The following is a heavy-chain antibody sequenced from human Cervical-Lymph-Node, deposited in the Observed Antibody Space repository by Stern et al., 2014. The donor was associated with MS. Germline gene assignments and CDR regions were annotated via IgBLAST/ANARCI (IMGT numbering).Heavy chain of an antibody. CDR3: ARLQGGPVTGALPN. V-gene: IGHV7-4-1*02. Sequence: VHLVESGSEFKQPGASVKISCKASGYTFTAHAINWGRQVPGQGIEWMGWINTNTGSPNFGHGFTGRFVFSLDTSVNTAYLQISSLKSEDTALYYCARLQGGPVTGALPNWGQGTLVTVSS. D-gene: IGHD6-19*01. J-gene: IGHJ4*02. CDR2: INTNTGSP. CDR1: GYTFTAHA.